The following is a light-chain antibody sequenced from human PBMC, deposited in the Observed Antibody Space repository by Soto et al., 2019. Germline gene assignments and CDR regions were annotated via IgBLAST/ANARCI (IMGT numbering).Light chain of an antibody. CDR2: AAS. J-gene: IGKJ3*01. Sequence: EIVMTQSPATLSVSPGERATLSCRASQSVSINLAWYQQKPGQAPRLLIYAASTRATGIPARFSGSGSGTEFTLTISSLQSEEFAVYFGQPYNNRPTFGPGTKVDI. V-gene: IGKV3-15*01. CDR1: QSVSIN. CDR3: QPYNNRPT.